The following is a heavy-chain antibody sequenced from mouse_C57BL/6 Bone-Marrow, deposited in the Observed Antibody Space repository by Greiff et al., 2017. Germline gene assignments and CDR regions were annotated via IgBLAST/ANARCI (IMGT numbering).Heavy chain of an antibody. CDR3: ARGRIYYGSSPGFDV. CDR2: IDPANGNT. J-gene: IGHJ1*03. V-gene: IGHV14-3*01. CDR1: GFNIKNTY. D-gene: IGHD1-1*01. Sequence: EVQLQQSVAELVRPGASVKLSCTASGFNIKNTYMHWVKQRPEQGLEWIGRIDPANGNTKYAPKFLGKATITADTSSNTAYLQLSSLTSEDTAIYYCARGRIYYGSSPGFDVWGTGTTVTVSS.